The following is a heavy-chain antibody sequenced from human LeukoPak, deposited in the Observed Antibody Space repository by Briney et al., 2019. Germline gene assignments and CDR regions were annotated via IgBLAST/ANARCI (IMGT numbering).Heavy chain of an antibody. CDR3: ARDAPSLVVAVTDRPNWFDP. D-gene: IGHD3-22*01. Sequence: GASVKVSCKASGGTFSSYAISWVRQAPGQGLEWMGGIIPIFGTANYAQKFQGRVTITADESTSTAYMELSSLRSEDTAVYYCARDAPSLVVAVTDRPNWFDPWGQGTLVTVSS. CDR1: GGTFSSYA. J-gene: IGHJ5*02. CDR2: IIPIFGTA. V-gene: IGHV1-69*13.